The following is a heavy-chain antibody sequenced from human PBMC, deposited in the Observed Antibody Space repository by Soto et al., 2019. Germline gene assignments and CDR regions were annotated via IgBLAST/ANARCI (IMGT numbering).Heavy chain of an antibody. V-gene: IGHV4-34*01. CDR2: INHSGST. D-gene: IGHD6-13*01. Sequence: SETLSLTCAVYGGSFSGYYWSWIRQPPGKGLEWIGEINHSGSTNYNPSLKSRVTISVDTSKNQFSLKLSSVTAADTAVYYCARAPTIYSSSWYGFPFDPWGQGTLVTVSS. J-gene: IGHJ5*02. CDR3: ARAPTIYSSSWYGFPFDP. CDR1: GGSFSGYY.